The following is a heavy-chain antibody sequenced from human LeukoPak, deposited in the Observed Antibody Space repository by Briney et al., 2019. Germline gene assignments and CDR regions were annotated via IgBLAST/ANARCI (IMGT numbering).Heavy chain of an antibody. CDR2: IRFDGSNK. CDR1: GFTFNIYA. D-gene: IGHD2-15*01. CDR3: AKAAWDPHCSGGSCPHDAFDI. V-gene: IGHV3-30*02. Sequence: PGGSLRLSCAASGFTFNIYAMSWVRQAPGKGLEWVAFIRFDGSNKYYADSVKGRFTISRDNSKNTLYLQMNGLRAEDTAVYYCAKAAWDPHCSGGSCPHDAFDIWGQGTMVTVSS. J-gene: IGHJ3*02.